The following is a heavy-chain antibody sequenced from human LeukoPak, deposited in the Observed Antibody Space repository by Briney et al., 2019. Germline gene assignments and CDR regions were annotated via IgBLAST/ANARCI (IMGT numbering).Heavy chain of an antibody. D-gene: IGHD3-10*01. CDR3: ARGGSGSYFSWLDP. V-gene: IGHV1-2*02. Sequence: GASVKVSCKASGHTFTGYYIHWVRQAPGQGLEFMGWINPNSGGTNYAQKFQGRFTMTRDASISTAYMELSRLRSDDTAGYYCARGGSGSYFSWLDPWGQGTLVTVSS. J-gene: IGHJ5*02. CDR2: INPNSGGT. CDR1: GHTFTGYY.